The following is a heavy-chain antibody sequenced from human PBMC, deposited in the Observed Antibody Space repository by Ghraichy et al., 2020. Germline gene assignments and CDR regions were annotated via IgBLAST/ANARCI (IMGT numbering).Heavy chain of an antibody. J-gene: IGHJ5*02. Sequence: SETLSLTCTVSGGSISRGDYYWSWIRQHPGKGLEWIGYIYYSGSTYYNPPLQSRATISVDRSKNQFSLKLTSVTVADTSIYFCARHHYDSSGYPNWIDPWGQGAHVTVSS. CDR3: ARHHYDSSGYPNWIDP. CDR1: GGSISRGDYY. V-gene: IGHV4-31*03. D-gene: IGHD3-22*01. CDR2: IYYSGST.